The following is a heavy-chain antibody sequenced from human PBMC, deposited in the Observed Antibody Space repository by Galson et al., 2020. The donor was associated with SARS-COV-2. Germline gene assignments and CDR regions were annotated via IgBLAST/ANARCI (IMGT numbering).Heavy chain of an antibody. Sequence: ETSETLSLTCAVYGGSFSGYYWSWIRQPPGKGLEWIGEINHSGSTNYNPSLKSRVTISVDTSKNQFSLKLSSVTAADTAVYYCARGISSSWYAYWGQGTLVTVSS. D-gene: IGHD6-13*01. CDR2: INHSGST. CDR1: GGSFSGYY. V-gene: IGHV4-34*01. J-gene: IGHJ4*02. CDR3: ARGISSSWYAY.